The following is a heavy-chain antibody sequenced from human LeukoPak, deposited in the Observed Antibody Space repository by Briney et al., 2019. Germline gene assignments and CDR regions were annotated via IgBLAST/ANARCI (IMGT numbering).Heavy chain of an antibody. CDR3: AQDWWGSYLS. D-gene: IGHD1-26*01. CDR1: GFTFSSYW. V-gene: IGHV3-74*01. CDR2: INSDGSST. Sequence: PGGSLRLSCAASGFTFSSYWMHWVRQAPGKGLVWVSRINSDGSSTSYADSVKGRFTISRDNSKNSLYLQMNNLKIDDTAFYYCAQDWWGSYLSWGRGTLVTVSS. J-gene: IGHJ4*02.